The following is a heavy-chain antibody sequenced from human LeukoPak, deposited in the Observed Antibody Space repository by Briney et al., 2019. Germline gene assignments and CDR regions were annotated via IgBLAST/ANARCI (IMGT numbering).Heavy chain of an antibody. Sequence: PGGSLRLSCAASGFTFSSSAMTWVRQAPGKGLEWVSSLTGGSDNSEHADSVKGRFSISRDNSKNTLYLQMNSLTAEDTAEYYCVRGWQQLGSWGRGTLVTDSS. D-gene: IGHD1-1*01. CDR3: VRGWQQLGS. CDR1: GFTFSSSA. CDR2: LTGGSDNS. J-gene: IGHJ5*02. V-gene: IGHV3-23*01.